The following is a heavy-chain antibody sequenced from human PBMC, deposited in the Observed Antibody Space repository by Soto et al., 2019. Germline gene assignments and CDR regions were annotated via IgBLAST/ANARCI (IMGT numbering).Heavy chain of an antibody. CDR1: GFTFSSYA. D-gene: IGHD2-2*01. Sequence: PGGSLRLSCAASGFTFSSYAMSWVRQAPGKGLEWVSAISGSGGSTYYADSVKGRFTISRDNSKNTLYLQMNSLRAEDTAVYYCAKGPTYCSSTSCYQQDFDYWGQGTLVTVSS. V-gene: IGHV3-23*01. CDR2: ISGSGGST. CDR3: AKGPTYCSSTSCYQQDFDY. J-gene: IGHJ4*02.